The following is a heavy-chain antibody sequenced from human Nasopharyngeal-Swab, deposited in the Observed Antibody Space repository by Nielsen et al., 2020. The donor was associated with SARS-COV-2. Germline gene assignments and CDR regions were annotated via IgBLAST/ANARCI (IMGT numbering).Heavy chain of an antibody. CDR3: ARSVAGTWGGNYYYYGMDV. D-gene: IGHD6-19*01. Sequence: GESLKISCAASGFTFSSYEMNWVRQAPGKGLEWVSYISSSGSTIYYADSVKGRFTISRDNSKNTLYLQMSGLRAEDTAVYYCARSVAGTWGGNYYYYGMDVWGQGTTVTVSS. CDR2: ISSSGSTI. J-gene: IGHJ6*02. V-gene: IGHV3-48*03. CDR1: GFTFSSYE.